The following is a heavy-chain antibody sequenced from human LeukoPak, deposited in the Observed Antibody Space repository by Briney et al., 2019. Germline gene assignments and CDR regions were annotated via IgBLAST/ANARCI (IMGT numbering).Heavy chain of an antibody. V-gene: IGHV3-64D*06. CDR1: GFTFSSYA. CDR3: AKPAWGVGIQYGLDS. Sequence: PGGSLRLSCSASGFTFSSYAMHWVRQAPGKGLEYVSAISSYIDRTFYADSVQGRFTISRDNSGNTLYLQMSSLRREDTAVYYCAKPAWGVGIQYGLDSWGQGTLVTVSS. CDR2: ISSYIDRT. D-gene: IGHD5-18*01. J-gene: IGHJ4*02.